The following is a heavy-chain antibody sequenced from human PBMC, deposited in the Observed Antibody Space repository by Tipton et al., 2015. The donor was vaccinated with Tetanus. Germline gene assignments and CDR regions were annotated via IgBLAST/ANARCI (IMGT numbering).Heavy chain of an antibody. CDR1: GGSISNSEYY. Sequence: TLSLTCTLSGGSISNSEYYWAWIRQPPGKGLEWIGSVFDSGTSYYNPSLKSRVTISEDTSKNHFSLRLSSVTAAETAVYYCAEGRRFCSSNSCHEYYFDSWGRGTLVTVSS. V-gene: IGHV4-39*02. J-gene: IGHJ4*02. CDR3: AEGRRFCSSNSCHEYYFDS. D-gene: IGHD2-2*01. CDR2: VFDSGTS.